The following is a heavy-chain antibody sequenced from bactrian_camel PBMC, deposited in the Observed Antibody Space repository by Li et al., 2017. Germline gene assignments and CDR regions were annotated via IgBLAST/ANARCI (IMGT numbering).Heavy chain of an antibody. D-gene: IGHD3*01. V-gene: IGHV3S1*01. Sequence: QVQLVESGGGSVQAGGSLRLSCVPSGYTVSSLCMYWLRQAPGKEREAVGTIHSAGSTSYADSVKGRFTISKDNAKNTVYLQLNSLKIEDTAMYYCAKMNGVAWSARYGMDYWGKGTQVTVS. J-gene: IGHJ7*01. CDR1: GYTVSSLC. CDR2: IHSAGST.